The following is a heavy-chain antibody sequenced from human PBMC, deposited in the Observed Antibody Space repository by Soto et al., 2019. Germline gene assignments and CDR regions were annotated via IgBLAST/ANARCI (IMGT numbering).Heavy chain of an antibody. J-gene: IGHJ4*02. V-gene: IGHV4-31*03. D-gene: IGHD3-10*01. Sequence: QVQLQESGPGLVKPSQTLSLTCTVSGGSISSGGYYWSWIRQHPGKGLEWIGYIYYSGNTYYNPSLKRRVTTSEDTSTNQFSLKLSSVTAADTAVYYCARGVTMVRGVIHTPYFDYWGQGTLVTVSS. CDR1: GGSISSGGYY. CDR3: ARGVTMVRGVIHTPYFDY. CDR2: IYYSGNT.